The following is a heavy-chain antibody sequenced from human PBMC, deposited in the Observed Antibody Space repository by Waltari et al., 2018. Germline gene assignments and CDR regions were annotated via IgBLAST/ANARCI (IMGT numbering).Heavy chain of an antibody. J-gene: IGHJ4*02. CDR2: INHSGST. CDR3: ARPGAFVASRGNRFDY. D-gene: IGHD1-1*01. Sequence: QVQLQQWGAGLLKPSETLSLTCAVYGGSFSGYYWSWIRQPPGKGLEWIGEINHSGSTHDNPSLKSRVIISVDTSKNQFSLKLSSVTAADTAVYFCARPGAFVASRGNRFDYWGQGTLVTVSS. CDR1: GGSFSGYY. V-gene: IGHV4-34*01.